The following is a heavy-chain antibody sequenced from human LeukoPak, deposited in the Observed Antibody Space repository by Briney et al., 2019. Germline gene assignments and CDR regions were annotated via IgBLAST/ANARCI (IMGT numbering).Heavy chain of an antibody. D-gene: IGHD2-2*01. CDR2: INSDGSSI. CDR3: ARGSSTSYYYCGMDV. J-gene: IGHJ6*02. CDR1: GFTFSSYG. Sequence: GGSLRLSCAASGFTFSSYGMHWVRQAPGKGLVWVPRINSDGSSIRNADSVKGRLTISRDNAKNTLYLQMNSLRAEDTAVYYCARGSSTSYYYCGMDVWGQGTTVTVSS. V-gene: IGHV3-74*01.